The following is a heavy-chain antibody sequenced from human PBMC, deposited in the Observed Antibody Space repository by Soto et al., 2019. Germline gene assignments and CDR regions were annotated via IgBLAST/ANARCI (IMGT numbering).Heavy chain of an antibody. D-gene: IGHD3-3*01. V-gene: IGHV4-59*01. CDR1: GDSFSNFC. CDR2: FHGSGNS. J-gene: IGHJ4*02. CDR3: GRGTRTLLTSFFAY. Sequence: SETLSLTCTVSGDSFSNFCWSWIRQPPGKGLEWIGYFHGSGNSGYNDSLENRVSIGMGRTANQLSLKLSYVNAADTAINYCGRGTRTLLTSFFAYWGQGLPVTVSS.